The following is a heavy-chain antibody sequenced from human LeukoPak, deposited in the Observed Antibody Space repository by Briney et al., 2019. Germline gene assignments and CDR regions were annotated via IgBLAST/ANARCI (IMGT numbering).Heavy chain of an antibody. Sequence: ASVKVSCKASGYTFTSYGINWVRQATGQGLEWMGWMNPNSGNTGYAQKFQGRVTITRNTSISTAYMELSSLRSEDTAVYYCARGDYDSSGYYPDYWGQGTLVTVSS. V-gene: IGHV1-8*03. CDR1: GYTFTSYG. CDR3: ARGDYDSSGYYPDY. CDR2: MNPNSGNT. D-gene: IGHD3-22*01. J-gene: IGHJ4*02.